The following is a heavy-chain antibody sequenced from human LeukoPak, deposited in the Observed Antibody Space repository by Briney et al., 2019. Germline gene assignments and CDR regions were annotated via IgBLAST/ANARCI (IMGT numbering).Heavy chain of an antibody. Sequence: SETLSLTCTVSGGSISSSSYYWGWIRQPPGKGLEWIGSIYYSGSTYYNPSLKSRVTISVDTSKNQFSLKLSSVTAADTAVYYCARTPRGYSYGYHYYYYYMDVWGKGTTVTISS. V-gene: IGHV4-39*01. J-gene: IGHJ6*03. CDR1: GGSISSSSYY. CDR3: ARTPRGYSYGYHYYYYYMDV. CDR2: IYYSGST. D-gene: IGHD5-18*01.